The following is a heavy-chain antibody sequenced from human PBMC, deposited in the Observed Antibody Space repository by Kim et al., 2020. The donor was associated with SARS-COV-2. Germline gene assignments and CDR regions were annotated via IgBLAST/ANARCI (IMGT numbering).Heavy chain of an antibody. V-gene: IGHV1-69*13. CDR1: GGTFSSSA. Sequence: SVKVSCKASGGTFSSSAISWVRQAPGQGLEWMGGIIPIFGTTNYAQKFQGRVTITADESTGTAYMELSSLRSEDTAVYYCARAGDYDNSGTVFDYWGQGTLVTVSS. CDR3: ARAGDYDNSGTVFDY. D-gene: IGHD3-22*01. CDR2: IIPIFGTT. J-gene: IGHJ4*02.